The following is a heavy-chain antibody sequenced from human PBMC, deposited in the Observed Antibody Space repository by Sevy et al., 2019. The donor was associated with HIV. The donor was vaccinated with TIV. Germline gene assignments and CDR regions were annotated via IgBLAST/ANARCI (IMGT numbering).Heavy chain of an antibody. V-gene: IGHV3-23*01. Sequence: GGSLRLSCAASGLTFTTTGMSWVRQAPGKGLEWVAGVTSDGATYYADSVRDRFTVSRDNSKNTLYLQLNSLRADDTAVFYCAGGGTTMITDLDYWGQRTLVTVSS. CDR3: AGGGTTMITDLDY. D-gene: IGHD3-16*01. CDR2: VTSDGAT. CDR1: GLTFTTTG. J-gene: IGHJ4*02.